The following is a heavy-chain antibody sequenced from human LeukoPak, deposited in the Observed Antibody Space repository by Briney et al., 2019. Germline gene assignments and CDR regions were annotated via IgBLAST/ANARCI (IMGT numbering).Heavy chain of an antibody. D-gene: IGHD6-19*01. CDR2: ISSSSSYT. V-gene: IGHV3-11*03. CDR3: ARRIAVAGTWDY. CDR1: GFTFSDYY. Sequence: GGSLRLSCAASGFTFSDYYMSWIRQAPGKGLEWVSYISSSSSYTNYADSVKGRFTISRDNAKNSLYLKMNSLRAEDTAVYYCARRIAVAGTWDYWGQGTLVTVSS. J-gene: IGHJ4*02.